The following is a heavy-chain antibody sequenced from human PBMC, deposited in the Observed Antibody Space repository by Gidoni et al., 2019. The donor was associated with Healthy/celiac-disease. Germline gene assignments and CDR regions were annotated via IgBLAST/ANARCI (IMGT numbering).Heavy chain of an antibody. Sequence: EVQLVESGGGLVQPGRSLRLSCAASGFTFDDYAMHWVRQAPGKGLEWVSGISWNSGSIGYADSVKGRFTISRDNAKNSLYLQMNSLRAEDTALYYCAKAYYYDSSGYYFDYRGQGTLVTVSS. V-gene: IGHV3-9*01. CDR2: ISWNSGSI. CDR3: AKAYYYDSSGYYFDY. D-gene: IGHD3-22*01. J-gene: IGHJ4*02. CDR1: GFTFDDYA.